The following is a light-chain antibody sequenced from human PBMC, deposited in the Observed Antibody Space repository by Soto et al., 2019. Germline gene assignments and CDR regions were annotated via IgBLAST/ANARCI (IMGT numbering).Light chain of an antibody. V-gene: IGKV3-20*01. CDR3: QQYTGPPTT. J-gene: IGKJ5*01. Sequence: LTQSPDTMTLSPGERATLSCRASQTVSSNYLAWCQQRPGQAPRLLIYGASTRAAGIPDRFSGSGSGTDFTLTITRLEPEDSAVYFCQQYTGPPTTFAHATRLEI. CDR2: GAS. CDR1: QTVSSNY.